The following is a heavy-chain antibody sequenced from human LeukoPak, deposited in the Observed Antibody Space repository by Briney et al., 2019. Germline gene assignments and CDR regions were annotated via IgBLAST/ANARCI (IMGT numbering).Heavy chain of an antibody. V-gene: IGHV3-48*03. J-gene: IGHJ4*02. D-gene: IGHD6-19*01. Sequence: GGSLRLSCAASGFTFSSYEMNWVRQAPGKGLEWVSYISSSGSTIYYADSVKGRFTISRDNAKNSLYLQMNSLRAEDTAVYYCAREPKQWLTPIDYWGQGTLVTVSS. CDR2: ISSSGSTI. CDR1: GFTFSSYE. CDR3: AREPKQWLTPIDY.